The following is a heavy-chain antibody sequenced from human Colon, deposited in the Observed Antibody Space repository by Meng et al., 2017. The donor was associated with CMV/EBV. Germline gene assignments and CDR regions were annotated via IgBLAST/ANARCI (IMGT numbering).Heavy chain of an antibody. D-gene: IGHD3-10*01. J-gene: IGHJ4*02. Sequence: GESLKISCAASGFTFSSYAMHWVRQAPGKGLEWVAVISYDGSNKYYADSVKGRFTISRDNFKNTLYLQMNSLRAEDTAVYYCARTFRAALYGSGSYLSYWGQGTMVTVSS. CDR1: GFTFSSYA. CDR3: ARTFRAALYGSGSYLSY. CDR2: ISYDGSNK. V-gene: IGHV3-30-3*01.